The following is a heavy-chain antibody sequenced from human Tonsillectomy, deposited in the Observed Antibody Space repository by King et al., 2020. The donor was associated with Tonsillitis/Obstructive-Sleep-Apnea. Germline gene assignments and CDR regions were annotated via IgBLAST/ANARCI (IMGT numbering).Heavy chain of an antibody. J-gene: IGHJ4*02. Sequence: VQLVESGAEVKKPGASVKVSCKASGYTFTSYYMHLVRHAPGQGLKWMGIINPSRGSTSYEQKFQGRITKTRDTATGTVYMELSSLRSEDTAVYYCARDMSDQIEYSSSLASSDYWGQGTLVTVSS. CDR3: ARDMSDQIEYSSSLASSDY. CDR1: GYTFTSYY. CDR2: INPSRGST. D-gene: IGHD6-6*01. V-gene: IGHV1-46*01.